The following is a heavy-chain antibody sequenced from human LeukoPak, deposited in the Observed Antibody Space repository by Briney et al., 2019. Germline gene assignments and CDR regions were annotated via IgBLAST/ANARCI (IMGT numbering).Heavy chain of an antibody. Sequence: ASVKVSCKASGYTFTGSYMHWVRQAPGQGLEWMGWINPNSGGTNYAQKFQGRVTMTRDTSISTAYMELSRLRSDDTAVYYCARDHITMVRGVIAGTGLGGYWGQGTLVTVSS. CDR3: ARDHITMVRGVIAGTGLGGY. V-gene: IGHV1-2*02. J-gene: IGHJ4*02. D-gene: IGHD3-10*01. CDR1: GYTFTGSY. CDR2: INPNSGGT.